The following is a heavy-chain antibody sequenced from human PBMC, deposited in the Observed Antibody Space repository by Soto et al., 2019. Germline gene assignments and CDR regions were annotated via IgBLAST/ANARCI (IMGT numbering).Heavy chain of an antibody. CDR2: ISYDGSNK. D-gene: IGHD3-22*01. CDR3: ARPTYYYDSSGYSDAFDI. Sequence: GGSLRLSCAASGFTFSSYAMHWVRQAPGKGLEWVAVISYDGSNKYYADSVKGRFTISRDNSKNTLYLQMNSLRAEDTAVYYCARPTYYYDSSGYSDAFDIWGQGTMVTVSS. V-gene: IGHV3-30-3*01. J-gene: IGHJ3*02. CDR1: GFTFSSYA.